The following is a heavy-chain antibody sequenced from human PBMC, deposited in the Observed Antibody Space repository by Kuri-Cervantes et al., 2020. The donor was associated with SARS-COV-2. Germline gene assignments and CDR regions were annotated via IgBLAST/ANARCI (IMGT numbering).Heavy chain of an antibody. J-gene: IGHJ3*02. V-gene: IGHV3-21*01. Sequence: GGSLRLSCAASGFTFSSYNMNWVRQAPGKGLEWVSSISSSSSDIYYADSVKGRFTISRDNAKNSLHLQMNSLRAEDTAVYYCAREWSRYYDSSGYYYPKADAFDIWGQGTMVTVSS. CDR3: AREWSRYYDSSGYYYPKADAFDI. D-gene: IGHD3-22*01. CDR2: ISSSSSDI. CDR1: GFTFSSYN.